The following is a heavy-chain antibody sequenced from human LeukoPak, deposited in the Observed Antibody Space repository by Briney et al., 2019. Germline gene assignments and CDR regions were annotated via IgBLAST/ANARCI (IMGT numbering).Heavy chain of an antibody. CDR2: IHPGTGDT. J-gene: IGHJ4*02. D-gene: IGHD3-10*01. V-gene: IGHV1-2*02. CDR3: SSHYGPGLV. Sequence: APVRVSCKALGYSFRDHHVIWVRQAPGQGLEWMGWIHPGTGDTKFGQNFQGRLTMTWDTSITTAYMDLIELTSDDTAVYYCSSHYGPGLVWGQGTLVTASS. CDR1: GYSFRDHH.